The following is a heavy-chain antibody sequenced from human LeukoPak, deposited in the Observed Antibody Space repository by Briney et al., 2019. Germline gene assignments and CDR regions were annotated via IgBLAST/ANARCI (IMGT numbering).Heavy chain of an antibody. J-gene: IGHJ3*01. CDR2: ISYIGST. CDR1: GGSMSSHY. CDR3: ARDPTTVTKGLDV. D-gene: IGHD4-17*01. Sequence: SETLSLTCTVSGGSMSSHYWSWIRQPPGKGLEWIGYISYIGSTNYNPSLKSRVTISVDTSKNQFSLKLSSVTAADAAVYFCARDPTTVTKGLDVWGQGTMVTVSA. V-gene: IGHV4-59*11.